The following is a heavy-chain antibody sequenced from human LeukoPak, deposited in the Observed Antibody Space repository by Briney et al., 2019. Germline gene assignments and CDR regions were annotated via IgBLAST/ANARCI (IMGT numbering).Heavy chain of an antibody. D-gene: IGHD3-10*01. CDR2: IKQDGSEK. V-gene: IGHV3-7*01. J-gene: IGHJ3*02. CDR3: ARDIITMVRGVIITSHAFDI. Sequence: GGSLRLSCAASGFTFSSYWMSWVRQAPGKGLEWVANIKQDGSEKYYVDSVKGRLTISRDNAKNSLYLQMNSLRAEDTAVYYCARDIITMVRGVIITSHAFDIWGQGTMVTVSS. CDR1: GFTFSSYW.